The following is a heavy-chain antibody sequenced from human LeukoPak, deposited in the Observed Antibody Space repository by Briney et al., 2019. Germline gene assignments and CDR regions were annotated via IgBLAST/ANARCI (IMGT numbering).Heavy chain of an antibody. V-gene: IGHV3-48*01. CDR2: ISSSSTI. D-gene: IGHD7-27*01. J-gene: IGHJ4*02. CDR1: GFTFSSYS. Sequence: GGSLRLSCAASGFTFSSYSMNWVRQAPGKGLEWVSYISSSSTIYYADSVKGRFTISRDNAKNSLYLQMNSLRAEDTAVYYCAREGDWGPFDYWGQGTLVTVSS. CDR3: AREGDWGPFDY.